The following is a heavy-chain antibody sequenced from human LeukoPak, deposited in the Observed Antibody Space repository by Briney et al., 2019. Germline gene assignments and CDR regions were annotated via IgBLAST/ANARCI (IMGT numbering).Heavy chain of an antibody. CDR2: INPSGGST. D-gene: IGHD5-18*01. CDR1: GYTFTSYY. CDR3: ARRGSGYGYDY. J-gene: IGHJ4*02. V-gene: IGHV1-46*01. Sequence: ASVKVSCKASGYTFTSYYMHWVRQAPGQGLEWMGIINPSGGSTSYAQKFQGRVTMTRDTSISTAYMELSGLTSDDTAVFYCARRGSGYGYDYWGQGTLVTVSS.